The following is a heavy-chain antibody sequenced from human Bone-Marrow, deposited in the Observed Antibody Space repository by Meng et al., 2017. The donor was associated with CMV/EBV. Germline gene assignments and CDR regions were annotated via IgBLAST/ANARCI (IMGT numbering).Heavy chain of an antibody. J-gene: IGHJ6*02. D-gene: IGHD4-11*01. CDR3: ARDATVTTYGMDV. CDR1: GFTFSNAW. Sequence: GESLKISCAASGFTFSNAWMSWVCQAPGKGLEWVSYISSSGSTIYYADSVKGRFTISRDNAKNSLYLQMNSLRAEDTAVYYCARDATVTTYGMDVWGQGTTVTVSS. V-gene: IGHV3-11*04. CDR2: ISSSGSTI.